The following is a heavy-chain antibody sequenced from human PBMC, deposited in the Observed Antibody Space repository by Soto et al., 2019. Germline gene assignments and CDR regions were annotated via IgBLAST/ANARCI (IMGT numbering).Heavy chain of an antibody. D-gene: IGHD3-9*01. CDR1: GVTFSSYS. Sequence: PGGSLRLSCAASGVTFSSYSMNWVRQAPGKGLEWVSSISSSSSYIYYADSVKGRFTISRDNAKNSLYLQMNSLRAEDTAVYYCASKRAVLRYFDWPPKGAFDIWGQGTMVTVSS. V-gene: IGHV3-21*01. CDR3: ASKRAVLRYFDWPPKGAFDI. J-gene: IGHJ3*02. CDR2: ISSSSSYI.